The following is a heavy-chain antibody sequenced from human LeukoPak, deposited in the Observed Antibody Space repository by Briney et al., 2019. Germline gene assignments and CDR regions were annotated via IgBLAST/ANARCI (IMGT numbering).Heavy chain of an antibody. D-gene: IGHD6-19*01. CDR1: GGSINRINYY. Sequence: SETLSLTCTVSGGSINRINYYWGWIRQPPGKGLEWIGTIYYSGSTYYNPSLKSRVTISVDTSKNQFSLKLRSVTAADTAVYYCAREDPIAVIAFDYWGQGTLVTVSS. J-gene: IGHJ4*02. CDR3: AREDPIAVIAFDY. CDR2: IYYSGST. V-gene: IGHV4-39*07.